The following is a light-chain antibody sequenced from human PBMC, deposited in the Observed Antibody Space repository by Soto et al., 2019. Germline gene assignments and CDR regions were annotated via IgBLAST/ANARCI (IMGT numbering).Light chain of an antibody. Sequence: QSALTQPASVSGSPGQSITISCTGTSSDVGSDNPVSWYQQHPGKAPKLVIYEDNKRPSGVSSRFSGSKSGNTASLTISGLQAEDEAGYYSCSFLSGNTLFGGGTKLTVL. J-gene: IGLJ2*01. CDR3: CSFLSGNTL. V-gene: IGLV2-23*01. CDR2: EDN. CDR1: SSDVGSDNP.